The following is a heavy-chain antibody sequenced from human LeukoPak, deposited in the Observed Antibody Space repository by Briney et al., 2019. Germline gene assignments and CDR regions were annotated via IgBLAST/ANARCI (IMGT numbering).Heavy chain of an antibody. CDR1: GYTFTDHY. V-gene: IGHV1-2*02. D-gene: IGHD1-14*01. CDR3: ARIITSTWYNEFDC. Sequence: ASVRVSCKASGYTFTDHYLHWLRQAPGQGLEYLGWINPNGGGTNFPQKFQGRVTLTIDTSVNTGYMEITKLTSDDTAVYYCARIITSTWYNEFDCWGQGTLVAVSS. CDR2: INPNGGGT. J-gene: IGHJ4*02.